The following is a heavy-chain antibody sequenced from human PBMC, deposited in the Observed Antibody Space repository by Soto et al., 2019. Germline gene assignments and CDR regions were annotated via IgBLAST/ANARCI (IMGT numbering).Heavy chain of an antibody. CDR1: GYTFTSYG. CDR2: ISAYNGNT. D-gene: IGHD2-21*02. V-gene: IGHV1-18*04. Sequence: ASVKVSCKASGYTFTSYGISWVRQAPGQGLEWMGWISAYNGNTNCAQKLQGRVTMTTDTSTSTAYMELRSLRSDDTAVYYCAATKYCGGDCYFPLSYWGQGTLVTVSS. J-gene: IGHJ4*02. CDR3: AATKYCGGDCYFPLSY.